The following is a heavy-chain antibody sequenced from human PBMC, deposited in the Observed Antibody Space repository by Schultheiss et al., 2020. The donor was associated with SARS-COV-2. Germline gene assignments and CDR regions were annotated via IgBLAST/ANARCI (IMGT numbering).Heavy chain of an antibody. D-gene: IGHD1-1*01. CDR2: LHTSGST. CDR3: AREDWNGAFDY. V-gene: IGHV4-61*09. Sequence: SETLSLTCTVSGGSISSGNYYWSWIRQPAGKGLEWIGHLHTSGSTNYSPSLKSRVTISVDTSKNQFSLKLSSVTAADTAVYYCAREDWNGAFDYWGQGTLVTVSS. CDR1: GGSISSGNYY. J-gene: IGHJ4*02.